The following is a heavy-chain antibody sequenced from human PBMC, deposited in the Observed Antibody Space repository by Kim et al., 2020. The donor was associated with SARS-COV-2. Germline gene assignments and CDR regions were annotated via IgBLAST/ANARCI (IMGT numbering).Heavy chain of an antibody. Sequence: SETLSLTCAVYGGSFSGYYWSWIRQPPGKGLEWIGEINHSGSTNYNPSLKSRVTISVDTSKNQFSLKLSSVTAADTAVYYCARQDIVATRSLDYWGQGTL. CDR3: ARQDIVATRSLDY. V-gene: IGHV4-34*01. D-gene: IGHD5-12*01. CDR1: GGSFSGYY. J-gene: IGHJ4*02. CDR2: INHSGST.